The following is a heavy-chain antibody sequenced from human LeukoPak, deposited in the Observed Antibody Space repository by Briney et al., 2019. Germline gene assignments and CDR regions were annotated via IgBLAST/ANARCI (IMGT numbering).Heavy chain of an antibody. D-gene: IGHD6-19*01. V-gene: IGHV4-39*01. CDR2: IYYSRST. CDR3: ASAHSSGWYGDAVDI. CDR1: GGSISSSSYY. J-gene: IGHJ3*02. Sequence: SETLSLTCTVSGGSISSSSYYGGWIRQPPGKGLEWIGSIYYSRSTYYNPSLKSRVTISVDTSKNQFSLKLSSVTTADTAVYYCASAHSSGWYGDAVDIWGQGTMLTVSS.